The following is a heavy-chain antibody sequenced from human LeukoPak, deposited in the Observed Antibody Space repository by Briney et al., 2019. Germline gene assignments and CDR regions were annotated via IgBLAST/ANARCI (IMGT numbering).Heavy chain of an antibody. CDR1: GFTVSSNY. CDR2: ISFTIGT. J-gene: IGHJ3*02. Sequence: GGSLRLSCAASGFTVSSNYMSWVRQAPGKGLEWVSGISFTIGTYSADSVKGRFTISRDNSKNTLYLQMNSLRDDDTAVYYCARGTSSLNYDAFDIWGQGTLVTVSS. V-gene: IGHV3-53*01. CDR3: ARGTSSLNYDAFDI. D-gene: IGHD6-19*01.